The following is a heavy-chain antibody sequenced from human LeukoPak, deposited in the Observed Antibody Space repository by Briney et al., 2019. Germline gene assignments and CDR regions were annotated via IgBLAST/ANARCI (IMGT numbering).Heavy chain of an antibody. CDR3: AKDNEYYYDSSAAFDI. CDR2: ISGSGGST. Sequence: GGSLRLSCAASGFTFSSYAMSWVRQAPGKGLEWVSAISGSGGSTYYADSVKGRFTISRDNSKNTLYLQMNSLRAEDTAVYYCAKDNEYYYDSSAAFDIWGQGTMVTVSS. D-gene: IGHD3-22*01. CDR1: GFTFSSYA. J-gene: IGHJ3*02. V-gene: IGHV3-23*01.